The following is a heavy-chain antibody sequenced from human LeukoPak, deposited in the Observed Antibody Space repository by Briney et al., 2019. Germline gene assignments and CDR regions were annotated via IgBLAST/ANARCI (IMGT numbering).Heavy chain of an antibody. V-gene: IGHV4-30-2*01. CDR1: GGSISSGGYS. CDR3: ARARSGWYYFDY. D-gene: IGHD6-19*01. J-gene: IGHJ4*02. Sequence: SQTLSLTCAVSGGSISSGGYSWSWIRQPPGKGLEWIGYTYHSGSTYYNPSLKSRVTISVDRSKNQFSLKLSSVTAADTAVYYCARARSGWYYFDYWGQGTLVTVSS. CDR2: TYHSGST.